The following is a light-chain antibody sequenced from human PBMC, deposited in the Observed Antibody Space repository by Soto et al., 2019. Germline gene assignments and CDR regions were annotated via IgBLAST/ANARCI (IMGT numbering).Light chain of an antibody. CDR2: DAS. J-gene: IGKJ4*02. Sequence: IQVSQSQACLSATIGERVTIAGRSSQTIGKHLNWYQQQPGKVPKLLIYDASSLESGVPSRFSGSGTGTEYTRTISRHHPDDFVPYYDHHHTGFPRTIDAGTKVDIK. CDR3: HHHTGFPRT. V-gene: IGKV1-39*02. CDR1: QTIGKH.